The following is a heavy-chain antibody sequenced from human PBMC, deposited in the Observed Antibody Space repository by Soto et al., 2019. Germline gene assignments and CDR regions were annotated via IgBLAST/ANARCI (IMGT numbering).Heavy chain of an antibody. D-gene: IGHD2-15*01. J-gene: IGHJ6*02. V-gene: IGHV1-18*01. CDR3: ARFSGGSYNTYYFYYGMDV. Sequence: ASVKVSCKASGYTFTSYGISWVRQAPGQGLDWMGWISAYNGNTKYAQDLQGRVTMTTDTSTSTAYMEPRSLRSDDTAVYYCARFSGGSYNTYYFYYGMDVWGQGTTVTVSS. CDR1: GYTFTSYG. CDR2: ISAYNGNT.